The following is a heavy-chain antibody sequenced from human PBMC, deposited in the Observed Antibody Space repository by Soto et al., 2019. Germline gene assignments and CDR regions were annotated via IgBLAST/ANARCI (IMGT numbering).Heavy chain of an antibody. Sequence: ASVKVSCKASGYTFTGYYMHGVREAPGQGLEWMGWINPNSGGTNYAQKFQGWVTMTRDTSISTAYMELSRLRSDDTAVYYCARGARRRGYYYGMDVWGQGTTVTVSS. V-gene: IGHV1-2*04. CDR1: GYTFTGYY. J-gene: IGHJ6*02. D-gene: IGHD6-6*01. CDR3: ARGARRRGYYYGMDV. CDR2: INPNSGGT.